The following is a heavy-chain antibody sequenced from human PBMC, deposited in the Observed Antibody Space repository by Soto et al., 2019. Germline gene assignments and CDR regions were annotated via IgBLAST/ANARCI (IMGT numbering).Heavy chain of an antibody. V-gene: IGHV1-69*12. CDR1: GGTFSNYA. J-gene: IGHJ2*01. CDR2: IIPIFGTA. D-gene: IGHD6-19*01. Sequence: QVQLVQSGAEVKKPGSSVKVSCKASGGTFSNYAISWVRQAPGQGLEWMGGIIPIFGTANYAQKFQGRVTITADVTMSTAYMELSRPRSEDTAVYYCAQTLGLAVAGPGRFDLWGRGTLVTVSS. CDR3: AQTLGLAVAGPGRFDL.